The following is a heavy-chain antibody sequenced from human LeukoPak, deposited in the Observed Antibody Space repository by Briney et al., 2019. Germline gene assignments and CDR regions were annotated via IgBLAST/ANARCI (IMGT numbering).Heavy chain of an antibody. Sequence: SETLSLTCTVSGGSISSGGYYWSRIRQHPGKGLEWIGYIYYSGSTYYNPSLKSRVTISVDTCKNQFSLKLSSVTAADTAVYYCARATMIVPLDYWGQGTLVTVSS. CDR3: ARATMIVPLDY. J-gene: IGHJ4*02. CDR1: GGSISSGGYY. CDR2: IYYSGST. V-gene: IGHV4-31*03. D-gene: IGHD3-22*01.